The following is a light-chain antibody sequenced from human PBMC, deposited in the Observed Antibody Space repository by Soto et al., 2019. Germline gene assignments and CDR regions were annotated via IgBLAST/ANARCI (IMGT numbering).Light chain of an antibody. CDR3: SSYTIKNTWV. Sequence: QSALTQPVSVSGSPGQSITISCTGTSSDVGGYNYVSWFQQYPGTAPKLMIYEVTNRPSGVSDRFSGSKSVNTASLTISGLQPEDEADYYCSSYTIKNTWVFGGGTKVTVL. CDR1: SSDVGGYNY. CDR2: EVT. J-gene: IGLJ3*02. V-gene: IGLV2-14*01.